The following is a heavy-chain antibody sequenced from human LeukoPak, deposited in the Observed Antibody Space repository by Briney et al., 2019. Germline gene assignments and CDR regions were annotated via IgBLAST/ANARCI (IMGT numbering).Heavy chain of an antibody. Sequence: SETLSLTCTVSGGSIGTYYWSWIRQPPGKGLEWIGYIYYSGSTDCNPSLKSRVTISVDTSKNQFSLKLRSVTAADAAVYYCARNLYDSSGSMGIYTFDYWGQGTLVTVSS. CDR3: ARNLYDSSGSMGIYTFDY. CDR1: GGSIGTYY. V-gene: IGHV4-59*01. D-gene: IGHD3-22*01. J-gene: IGHJ4*02. CDR2: IYYSGST.